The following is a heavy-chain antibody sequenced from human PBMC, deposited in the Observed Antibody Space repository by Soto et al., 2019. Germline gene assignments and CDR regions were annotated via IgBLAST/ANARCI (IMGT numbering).Heavy chain of an antibody. CDR3: ARVLGYYDSSGYSKWFDP. Sequence: GGSLRLSCAASGFTFSSYAMHWVRQAPGKGLEWVAVISYDGSNKYYADSVKGRFTISRDNSKNTLYLQMNSLRAEDTAVYYCARVLGYYDSSGYSKWFDPWGKGTMVTVSS. CDR1: GFTFSSYA. CDR2: ISYDGSNK. V-gene: IGHV3-30-3*01. D-gene: IGHD3-22*01. J-gene: IGHJ5*02.